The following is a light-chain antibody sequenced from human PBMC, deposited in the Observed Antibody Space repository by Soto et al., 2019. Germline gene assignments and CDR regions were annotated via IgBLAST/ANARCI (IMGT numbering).Light chain of an antibody. Sequence: EVVLTQSPAILSLSLGERATLSCRASRRIDNSLAWYQHRPGQAPRLLIYYASDRATGIPARFSGSGSGTDFPLTISSLVAEDVAVYYCQQRRYSVTFGGGTKVEIK. CDR3: QQRRYSVT. CDR1: RRIDNS. V-gene: IGKV3-11*01. J-gene: IGKJ4*01. CDR2: YAS.